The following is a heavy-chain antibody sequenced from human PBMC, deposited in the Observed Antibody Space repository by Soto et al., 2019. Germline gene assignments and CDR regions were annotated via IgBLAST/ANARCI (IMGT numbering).Heavy chain of an antibody. V-gene: IGHV4-59*01. D-gene: IGHD3-9*01. J-gene: IGHJ6*02. CDR1: GGSISSYY. CDR2: IFYTGST. Sequence: PSETLSLTCTVSGGSISSYYWSWIRQPPGKGLEWIGYIFYTGSTKYNPSLKSRVTISVDSSRNHFSLNLSSVTAADTAVYYCARDKGRYDSGMDVWGQGTTVTVSS. CDR3: ARDKGRYDSGMDV.